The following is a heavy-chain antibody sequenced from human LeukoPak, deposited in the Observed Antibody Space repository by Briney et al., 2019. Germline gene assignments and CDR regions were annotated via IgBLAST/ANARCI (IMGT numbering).Heavy chain of an antibody. J-gene: IGHJ4*02. V-gene: IGHV3-53*01. CDR2: IFIDDST. Sequence: PGGSLRLSCAASGFTVSSNYMSWVRQAPGKGLEWVSVIFIDDSTYYSDSVKGRFTISRDNSKNTLYLQMNSLRAEDTAVYYCARGGPIAARPQDPGYWGQGTLVTVSS. CDR1: GFTVSSNY. D-gene: IGHD6-6*01. CDR3: ARGGPIAARPQDPGY.